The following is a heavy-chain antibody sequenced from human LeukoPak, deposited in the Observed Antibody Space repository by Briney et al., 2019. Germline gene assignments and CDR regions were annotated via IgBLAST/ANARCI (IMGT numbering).Heavy chain of an antibody. CDR1: GGSISSGGYY. J-gene: IGHJ3*02. D-gene: IGHD6-19*01. CDR2: IYYSGST. CDR3: ARRSSGWYGQDAFDI. V-gene: IGHV4-30-4*08. Sequence: SQTLSLTCTVSGGSISSGGYYWSGIRQPPGKGLEWFGYIYYSGSTYYNPSLKSRVTISVDTSKSQFSLKLSSVTAADTAVYYCARRSSGWYGQDAFDIWGQGTMVTVSS.